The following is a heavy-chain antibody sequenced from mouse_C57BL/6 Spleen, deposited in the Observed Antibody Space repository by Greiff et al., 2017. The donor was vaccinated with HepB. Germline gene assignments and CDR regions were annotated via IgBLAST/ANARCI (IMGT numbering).Heavy chain of an antibody. D-gene: IGHD2-3*01. CDR1: GFTFSSYA. J-gene: IGHJ2*01. CDR3: ARKDGYYDY. Sequence: EVQLQESGGGLVKPGGSLKLSCAASGFTFSSYAMSWVRQTPEKRLEWVATISDGGSYTYYPDNVKGRFTISRDNAKNNLYLQMSHLKSEDTAMYYCARKDGYYDYWGQGTTLTVSS. CDR2: ISDGGSYT. V-gene: IGHV5-4*01.